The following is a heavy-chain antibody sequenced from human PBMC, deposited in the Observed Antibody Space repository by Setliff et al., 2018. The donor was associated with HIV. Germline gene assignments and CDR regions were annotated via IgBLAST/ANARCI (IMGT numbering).Heavy chain of an antibody. Sequence: GESLKISCAASGFMFGVDWMSWVRQTPGKGLEWVASVTPDGGGKYYANSMRGRFTISRDNGKNAVYLQMNSLTAEDTALYYCVRDLARVIAHWGQGTLVTVSS. D-gene: IGHD2-21*01. CDR2: VTPDGGGK. CDR3: VRDLARVIAH. V-gene: IGHV3-7*01. CDR1: GFMFGVDW. J-gene: IGHJ4*02.